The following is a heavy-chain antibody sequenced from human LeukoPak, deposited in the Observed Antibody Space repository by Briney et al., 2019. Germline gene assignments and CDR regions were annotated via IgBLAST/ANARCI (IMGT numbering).Heavy chain of an antibody. CDR1: GFTFSSYS. Sequence: GGSLRLSCAASGFTFSSYSMNWVRQAPGKGLEWVSYISSSSSTIYCADSVKGRFTISRDNSKNTLYLQMNSLRAEDTAVYYCAKDRGYVDIVATHFDYWGQGTLVTVSS. CDR3: AKDRGYVDIVATHFDY. D-gene: IGHD5-12*01. CDR2: ISSSSSTI. V-gene: IGHV3-48*01. J-gene: IGHJ4*02.